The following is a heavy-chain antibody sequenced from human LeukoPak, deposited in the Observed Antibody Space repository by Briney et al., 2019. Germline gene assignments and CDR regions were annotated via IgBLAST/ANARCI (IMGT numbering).Heavy chain of an antibody. D-gene: IGHD5-18*01. CDR3: ARVQQRAYFDY. Sequence: SETLSLTCTVSGGSISSGDYYWRWLRQPPGTGLEWIGYIYYSGSTYYNPSLKSRVTISVDTSKNQFSLKLSSVTAADTAVYYCARVQQRAYFDYWGQGTLVTVSS. J-gene: IGHJ4*02. CDR2: IYYSGST. CDR1: GGSISSGDYY. V-gene: IGHV4-30-4*08.